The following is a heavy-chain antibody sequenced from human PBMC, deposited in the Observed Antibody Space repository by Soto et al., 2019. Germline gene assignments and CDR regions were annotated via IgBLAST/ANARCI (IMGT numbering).Heavy chain of an antibody. CDR1: GGSISSRGYY. Sequence: SETLSLTCTVSGGSISSRGYYWSWIRQHPGKGLEWIGYIYNSGSTYYNPSLKSRVTISVDTSKNQFSLNLSSVTAAVTAVYYCARESVPGDFDSWGQGTLVTVSS. V-gene: IGHV4-31*03. D-gene: IGHD6-19*01. J-gene: IGHJ4*02. CDR2: IYNSGST. CDR3: ARESVPGDFDS.